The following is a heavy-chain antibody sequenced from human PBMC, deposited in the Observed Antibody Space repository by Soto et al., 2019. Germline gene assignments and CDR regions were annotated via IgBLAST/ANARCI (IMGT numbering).Heavy chain of an antibody. CDR1: GFTFTRYS. V-gene: IGHV3-21*06. J-gene: IGHJ4*02. CDR3: ARESEDLTSNFDY. Sequence: GGSLRLSCAASGFTFTRYSMNWGRQAPGKGLEWVSSISSTTNYIYYGDSMKGRFTISRDNAKNSLYLEMNSLRAEDTAVYYCARESEDLTSNFDYWGQGTLVTAPQ. CDR2: ISSTTNYI.